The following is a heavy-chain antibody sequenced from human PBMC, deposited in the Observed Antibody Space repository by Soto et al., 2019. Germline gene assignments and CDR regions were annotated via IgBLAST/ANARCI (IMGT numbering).Heavy chain of an antibody. CDR3: ARGGYDFWRQSTYYMDV. Sequence: PSEPLSLTCTVSGGSISSYYWSWIRQPPGKGLEWIGYIYYSGSTNYNPSLKSRVTISVDTSKNQFSLKLSSVTAADTAVYYCARGGYDFWRQSTYYMDVWGKGTTVTVSS. J-gene: IGHJ6*03. CDR2: IYYSGST. CDR1: GGSISSYY. V-gene: IGHV4-59*01. D-gene: IGHD3-3*01.